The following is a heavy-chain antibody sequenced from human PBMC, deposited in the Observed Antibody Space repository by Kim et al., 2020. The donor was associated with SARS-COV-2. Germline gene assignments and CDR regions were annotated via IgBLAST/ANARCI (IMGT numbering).Heavy chain of an antibody. Sequence: GGSLRLSCAASGFSFSDYSMNWIRQAPGKGLEWSSYISFSGTAIKYADSVKGRFTISRDNAKNSLYLLMNNLTAGDTALYYCARDWNYDAFDIWGQGTMVTVSS. CDR2: ISFSGTAI. D-gene: IGHD1-1*01. CDR3: ARDWNYDAFDI. J-gene: IGHJ3*02. V-gene: IGHV3-11*01. CDR1: GFSFSDYS.